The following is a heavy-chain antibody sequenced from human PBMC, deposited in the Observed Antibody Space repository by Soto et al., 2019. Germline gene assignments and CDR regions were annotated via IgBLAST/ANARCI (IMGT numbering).Heavy chain of an antibody. J-gene: IGHJ4*02. V-gene: IGHV3-48*03. CDR1: GFTFSSYE. Sequence: EVQLVESGGGLVKPGGSLRLSCTAAGFTFSSYEMNWVRQAPGKGLEWVSYISYSGSTIYYADSVKGRFTISRDNAKNSLYLQMNSLRAEDTAVYYCARGPQFPDIEVIPGAVDDWGQGTLVTVSS. D-gene: IGHD2-2*01. CDR3: ARGPQFPDIEVIPGAVDD. CDR2: ISYSGSTI.